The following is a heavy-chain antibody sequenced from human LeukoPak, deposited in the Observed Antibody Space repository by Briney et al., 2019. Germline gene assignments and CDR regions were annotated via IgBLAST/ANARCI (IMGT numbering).Heavy chain of an antibody. CDR3: TTAQFFNSSGSLAY. Sequence: PGGSLRLSCAASGFTFNKARMNWVRQGPGKGLEWVGRFTSKTDGGTTDHAAPVRGRFTISRDDSKDTLYLQMNSLKTEDTAVYYCTTAQFFNSSGSLAYWGQGTLVTVSS. D-gene: IGHD3-22*01. J-gene: IGHJ4*02. V-gene: IGHV3-15*01. CDR2: FTSKTDGGTT. CDR1: GFTFNKAR.